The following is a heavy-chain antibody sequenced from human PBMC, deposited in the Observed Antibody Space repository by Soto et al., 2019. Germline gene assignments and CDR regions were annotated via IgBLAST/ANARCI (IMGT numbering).Heavy chain of an antibody. CDR1: GGSVSSDGHS. CDR3: AAGGVITTWLDP. Sequence: SETLSLTCAVSGGSVSSDGHSWRWIRQPPGEGLQWIGYIYQNGDTYYNPSLQGRVTISLDRTKNEFSLKLTSVTAADTAVYFCAAGGVITTWLDPWGQGTLVTVSS. CDR2: IYQNGDT. V-gene: IGHV4-30-2*01. D-gene: IGHD3-16*02. J-gene: IGHJ5*02.